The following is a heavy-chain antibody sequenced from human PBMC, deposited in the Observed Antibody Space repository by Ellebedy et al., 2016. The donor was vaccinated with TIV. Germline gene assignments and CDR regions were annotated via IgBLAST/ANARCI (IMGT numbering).Heavy chain of an antibody. CDR2: LSSSGSIT. J-gene: IGHJ4*02. D-gene: IGHD3-10*01. Sequence: GESLKISXAASGFTFSTYGMSWVRQAPGKGLEWVSALSSSGSITFYADSVKGRFAISRDNSKNTLYLQMNSLRAEDTALYYCAKVVRAVFDHHFDHWGQGTLVTVSS. CDR3: AKVVRAVFDHHFDH. V-gene: IGHV3-23*01. CDR1: GFTFSTYG.